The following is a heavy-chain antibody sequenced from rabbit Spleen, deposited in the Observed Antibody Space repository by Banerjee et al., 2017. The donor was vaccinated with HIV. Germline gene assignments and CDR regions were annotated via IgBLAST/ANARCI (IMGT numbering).Heavy chain of an antibody. D-gene: IGHD2-1*01. V-gene: IGHV1S45*01. CDR1: GFDLSSYV. J-gene: IGHJ6*01. Sequence: EQLEESGGDLVKPEGSLTLTCKASGFDLSSYVMCWVRQAPGKGLEWIGCIYTGNGVSYYANWVSGRFTISKASSTPVTLQLNSLTAADTATYFCARARDTYDDVGDFARLDLWGPGTLVTVS. CDR2: IYTGNGVS. CDR3: ARARDTYDDVGDFARLDL.